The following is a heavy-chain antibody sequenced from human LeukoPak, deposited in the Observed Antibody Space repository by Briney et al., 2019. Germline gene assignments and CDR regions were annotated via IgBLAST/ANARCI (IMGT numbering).Heavy chain of an antibody. J-gene: IGHJ4*02. CDR2: IYYSGST. Sequence: SETLSLTCTVSGGSISSYYWSWIRQPPGKGLEWIGYIYYSGSTIYNPSLESRVTISVDTSKNQFSLKLSSVTAADTAVYYCAREGPPGDYYDSREFDYWGQGTLVTVSS. D-gene: IGHD3-22*01. CDR1: GGSISSYY. CDR3: AREGPPGDYYDSREFDY. V-gene: IGHV4-59*01.